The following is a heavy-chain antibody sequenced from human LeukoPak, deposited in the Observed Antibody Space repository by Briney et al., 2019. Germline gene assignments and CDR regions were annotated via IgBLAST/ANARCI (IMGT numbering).Heavy chain of an antibody. V-gene: IGHV1-69*02. Sequence: SVKLSCKASGGTFSSYTISWVRQAPGQGLEWRGRIIPILAIANYAQKFQGRVTITADKSTSTAYIELSSMRSEDTAVYTGVNEVASVPRPASGDYYYYGDYWGKGTTVTVSS. CDR3: VNEVASVPRPASGDYYYYGDY. J-gene: IGHJ6*03. CDR2: IIPILAIA. CDR1: GGTFSSYT. D-gene: IGHD2-2*01.